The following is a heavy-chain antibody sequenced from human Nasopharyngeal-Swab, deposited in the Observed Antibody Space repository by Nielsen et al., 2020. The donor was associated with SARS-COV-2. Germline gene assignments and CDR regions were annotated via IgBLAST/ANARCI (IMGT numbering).Heavy chain of an antibody. CDR2: FDPEDGET. J-gene: IGHJ3*02. CDR1: GYILTELS. CDR3: ATGMAMIVVVMTFDI. D-gene: IGHD3-22*01. V-gene: IGHV1-24*01. Sequence: ASVKVSCKVSGYILTELSMHWVRQAPGKGLEWMGGFDPEDGETIYAQKFQGRVTMTEDTSTDTAYMELSSLRSEDTAVYYCATGMAMIVVVMTFDIWGQGTMVTVSS.